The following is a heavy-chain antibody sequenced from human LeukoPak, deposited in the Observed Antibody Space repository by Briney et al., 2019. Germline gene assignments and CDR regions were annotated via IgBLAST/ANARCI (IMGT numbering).Heavy chain of an antibody. CDR3: ARGGVVVPAATGRPFYYYYYGMDV. CDR1: GGSFSGYY. Sequence: SETLSLTCAVYGGSFSGYYWSWIRQPPGKGLEWVGEINHRGSTNYNPSLKSRVTISVDTSKNQFSLKLSSVTAADTAVYYCARGGVVVPAATGRPFYYYYYGMDVWGQGTTVTVSS. D-gene: IGHD2-2*01. V-gene: IGHV4-34*01. CDR2: INHRGST. J-gene: IGHJ6*02.